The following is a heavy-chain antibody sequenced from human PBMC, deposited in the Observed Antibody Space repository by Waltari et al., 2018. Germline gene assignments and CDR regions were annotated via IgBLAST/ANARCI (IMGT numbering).Heavy chain of an antibody. CDR3: ARGAGRYCSGGSCYSGGDY. V-gene: IGHV1-18*01. J-gene: IGHJ4*02. CDR2: IRAYNGNT. CDR1: GYTFTSYG. Sequence: QVQLVQSGAEVKKPGASVKVSCKASGYTFTSYGISWVRQAPGQGLEWMGWIRAYNGNTNYAQKPQGRVTMTTDTSTSTAYMELRSLRSDDTAVYYCARGAGRYCSGGSCYSGGDYWGQGTLVTVSS. D-gene: IGHD2-15*01.